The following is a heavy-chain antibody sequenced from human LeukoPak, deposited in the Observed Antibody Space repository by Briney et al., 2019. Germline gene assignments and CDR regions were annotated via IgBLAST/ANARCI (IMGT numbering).Heavy chain of an antibody. Sequence: PSETLSLTCTASGGSISSYYWSWIRQPPGKGLEWIGYIYYSGSTNYNPSLKSRVTISVDTSKNQFSLKLSSVTAADTAVYYCARDANVDTAMAGGFDYWGQGTLVTVSS. V-gene: IGHV4-59*01. J-gene: IGHJ4*02. D-gene: IGHD5-18*01. CDR1: GGSISSYY. CDR2: IYYSGST. CDR3: ARDANVDTAMAGGFDY.